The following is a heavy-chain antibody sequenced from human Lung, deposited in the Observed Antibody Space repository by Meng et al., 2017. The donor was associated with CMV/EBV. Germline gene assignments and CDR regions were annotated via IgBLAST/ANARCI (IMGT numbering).Heavy chain of an antibody. J-gene: IGHJ4*02. CDR2: ISGSGGST. D-gene: IGHD2-2*01. V-gene: IGHV3-23*01. CDR3: AKIWYDIVVVPAAPVY. Sequence: GGSLRLSCAASGFTFSSYAMSWVRQAPGKGLEWVSAISGSGGSTYYADSVKGRFTISRDNSKNTLYLQMNSLRAEDTAVYYYAKIWYDIVVVPAAPVYWGQGTLVTVSS. CDR1: GFTFSSYA.